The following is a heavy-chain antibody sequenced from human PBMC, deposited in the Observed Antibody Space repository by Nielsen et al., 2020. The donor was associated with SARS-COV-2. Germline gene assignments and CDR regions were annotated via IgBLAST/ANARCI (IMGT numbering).Heavy chain of an antibody. CDR1: GFTFSDYY. Sequence: GGSLRLSCAASGFTFSDYYMNWIRQAPGKGLEWISYISSTSKYTNYADSVKGRFTISRDNAKNSLYLQMNSLRAEDTALYYCARARYSSSWYPLFYGMDVWGQGTTVTVSS. CDR2: ISSTSKYT. CDR3: ARARYSSSWYPLFYGMDV. D-gene: IGHD6-13*01. J-gene: IGHJ6*02. V-gene: IGHV3-11*05.